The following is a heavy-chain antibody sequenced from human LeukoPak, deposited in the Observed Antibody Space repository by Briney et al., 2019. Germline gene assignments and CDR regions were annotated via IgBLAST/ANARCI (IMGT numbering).Heavy chain of an antibody. V-gene: IGHV4-34*01. Sequence: SETLSLTCAVYGGSFSGCYWSWIRQPPGKGLEWIGEINHSGSTNYNPSLKSRVTISVDTSKNQFSLKLSSVTAADTAVYYCARGAAGTYYYYGMDVWGQGTTVTVSS. D-gene: IGHD6-13*01. CDR3: ARGAAGTYYYYGMDV. CDR2: INHSGST. J-gene: IGHJ6*02. CDR1: GGSFSGCY.